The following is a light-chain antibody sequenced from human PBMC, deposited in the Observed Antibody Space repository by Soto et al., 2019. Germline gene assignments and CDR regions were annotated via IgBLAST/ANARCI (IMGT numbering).Light chain of an antibody. CDR2: DVS. CDR1: QTVSSW. V-gene: IGKV1-5*01. CDR3: QQYYSYSRT. Sequence: DIQMTQSPSTLSASVGDRVTITCRASQTVSSWLAWYQQKPGKAPKLLIYDVSSLESGVPSRFRGSGSGTEFTLTISSLQPDDFATYYCQQYYSYSRTFGQGTRWKSN. J-gene: IGKJ1*01.